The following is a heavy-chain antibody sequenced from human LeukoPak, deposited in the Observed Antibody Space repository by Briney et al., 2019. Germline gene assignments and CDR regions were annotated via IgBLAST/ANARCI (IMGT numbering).Heavy chain of an antibody. J-gene: IGHJ4*02. D-gene: IGHD2-8*01. V-gene: IGHV4-59*01. CDR3: ARVMVATLRHFDY. Sequence: SETLSLTCTVSGGSISSYYWNWIRQPPGKGLEWIGYIYYSGSTNYNPSLKSRVSISVDTSKNQFSLKLSSVTAADTAVYYCARVMVATLRHFDYWGQGTLVTVSS. CDR2: IYYSGST. CDR1: GGSISSYY.